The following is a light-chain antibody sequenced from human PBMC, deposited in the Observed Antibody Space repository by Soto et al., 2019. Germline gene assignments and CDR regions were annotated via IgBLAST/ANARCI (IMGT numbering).Light chain of an antibody. CDR3: QHYYKWPRT. CDR2: GAS. Sequence: EIVMTHSPSILSRSAGERATLSWRASQSVDSSLAWYQQKPGQAPRLLIHGASTRAPGIPARFSGSGYGTEFNLTISSLQSEDFAVYYCQHYYKWPRTFGQGTKVDIK. J-gene: IGKJ1*01. V-gene: IGKV3-15*01. CDR1: QSVDSS.